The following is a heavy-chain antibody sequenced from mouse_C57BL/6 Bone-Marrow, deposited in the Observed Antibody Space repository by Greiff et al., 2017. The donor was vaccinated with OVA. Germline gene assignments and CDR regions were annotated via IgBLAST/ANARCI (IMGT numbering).Heavy chain of an antibody. Sequence: QVQLKQPGAELVKPGASVKLSCKASGYTFTSYWMHWVKQRPGRGLEWIGRIDPNSGGTKYNEKFKSKATLTVDKPSSTAYMQLSSLTSEDSAVYYCARDYYGSPHYYAMDYWGQGTSVTVSS. CDR3: ARDYYGSPHYYAMDY. D-gene: IGHD1-1*01. V-gene: IGHV1-72*01. CDR1: GYTFTSYW. J-gene: IGHJ4*01. CDR2: IDPNSGGT.